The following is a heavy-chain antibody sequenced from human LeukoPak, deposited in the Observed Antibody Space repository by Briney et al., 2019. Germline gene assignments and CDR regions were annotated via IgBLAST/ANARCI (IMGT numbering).Heavy chain of an antibody. CDR2: ISSSSSYI. CDR3: AMGDRYSSSSDVIGVDV. D-gene: IGHD6-6*01. CDR1: GFTFSSYW. J-gene: IGHJ6*04. V-gene: IGHV3-21*01. Sequence: GGSLRLSCAASGFTFSSYWMTWVRQAPGKGLEWVSSISSSSSYIYYADSVKGRFTISRDNAKNSLYLQMNSLRAEDTAVYYCAMGDRYSSSSDVIGVDVWGKGTTVTVSS.